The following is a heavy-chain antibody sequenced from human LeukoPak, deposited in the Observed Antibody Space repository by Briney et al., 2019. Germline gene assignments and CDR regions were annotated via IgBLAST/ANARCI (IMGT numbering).Heavy chain of an antibody. D-gene: IGHD3-10*01. CDR3: ARGVYGSGSSIPWDI. CDR1: GYSISSGYY. CDR2: IYHSGST. V-gene: IGHV4-38-2*02. J-gene: IGHJ3*02. Sequence: SETLSLTCTVSGYSISSGYYWGWIRQPPGKGLEWIGSIYHSGSTYYNPSLKSRVTISVDTSKNQFSLKLSSVTAADTAVYYCARGVYGSGSSIPWDIWGQGTMVTVSS.